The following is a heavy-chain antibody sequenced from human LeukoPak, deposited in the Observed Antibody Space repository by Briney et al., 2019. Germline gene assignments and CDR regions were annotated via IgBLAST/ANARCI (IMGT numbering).Heavy chain of an antibody. CDR1: GYTFTIYY. Sequence: AASVTVSFTASGYTFTIYYMHWVRQAHGQGSEWMGWINPNSGGTNYAQKFQGRVTITRDTAISTAYMELSRLRSDDTAVYYCARVVTMVRGPGFDPWGQGTLVTVSS. D-gene: IGHD3-10*01. CDR2: INPNSGGT. V-gene: IGHV1-2*02. CDR3: ARVVTMVRGPGFDP. J-gene: IGHJ5*02.